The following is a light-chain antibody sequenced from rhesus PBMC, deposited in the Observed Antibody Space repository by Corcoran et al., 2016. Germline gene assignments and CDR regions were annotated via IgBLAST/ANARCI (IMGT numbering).Light chain of an antibody. V-gene: IGKV1-37*01. CDR3: QQYNRAPLT. CDR2: YAS. CDR1: QGISNY. J-gene: IGKJ4*01. Sequence: DIQMTQSPSSLSASVGDTVTITCRASQGISNYLAWYQQKQGKAPKPLIYYASNLESGVPSRVSGSGYVTEFTLTSSSLQHEDFATYYCQQYNRAPLTFGGGTKVESK.